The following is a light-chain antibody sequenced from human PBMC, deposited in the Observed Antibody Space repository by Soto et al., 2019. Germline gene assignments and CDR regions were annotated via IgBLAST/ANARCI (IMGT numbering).Light chain of an antibody. CDR3: QQYNSYTYT. CDR2: KAS. V-gene: IGKV1-5*03. CDR1: QYISSW. Sequence: DIQMTQSPSTLSASVGDRVTITCRASQYISSWLAWYQQKPGKAPKLMIYKASNLESGVPSRFSGSGSGTEFTLTISSLQPDDSATYYCQQYNSYTYTFGQGTKLEIK. J-gene: IGKJ2*01.